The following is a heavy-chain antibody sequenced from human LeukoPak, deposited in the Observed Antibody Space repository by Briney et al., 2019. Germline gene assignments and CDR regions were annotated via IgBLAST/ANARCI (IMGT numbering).Heavy chain of an antibody. CDR3: ARDFIVVVPAAPLDYYYYYGMDV. J-gene: IGHJ6*02. Sequence: PGRSLRLSCAASGFTFSDYYMSWIRQAPGKGLEWVSYISSSGSTIYYADSVKGRFTISRDNAKNSLYLQMNSLRDEDTAVYYCARDFIVVVPAAPLDYYYYYGMDVWGQGTTVTVSS. V-gene: IGHV3-11*01. D-gene: IGHD2-2*01. CDR1: GFTFSDYY. CDR2: ISSSGSTI.